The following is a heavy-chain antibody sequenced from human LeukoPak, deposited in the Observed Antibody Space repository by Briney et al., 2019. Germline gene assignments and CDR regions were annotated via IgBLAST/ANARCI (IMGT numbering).Heavy chain of an antibody. Sequence: GGSLRLSCAASGFTVSSNYMSWVRQAPGKGLEWVSVIYSGGSTYYADSVKGRFTISRDNSKNTLYLQMNSLRAEDTAVYYCARDLYAQAFDIWGQGTMVTVSS. CDR1: GFTVSSNY. J-gene: IGHJ3*02. CDR3: ARDLYAQAFDI. D-gene: IGHD2-8*01. CDR2: IYSGGST. V-gene: IGHV3-53*01.